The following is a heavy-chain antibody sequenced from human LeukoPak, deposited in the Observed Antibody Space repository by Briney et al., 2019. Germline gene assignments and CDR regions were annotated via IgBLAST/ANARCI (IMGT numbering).Heavy chain of an antibody. CDR1: GGSISSGSYY. D-gene: IGHD3-10*01. V-gene: IGHV4-61*02. CDR3: ARGQYGSGNDY. J-gene: IGHJ4*02. CDR2: MYTSGST. Sequence: SQTLSLTCTVSGGSISSGSYYWSWIRQPAGKGLGWVGRMYTSGSTSYNPSLKSRVTISLDTSKNQFSLQLSSVPAADTAVYYCARGQYGSGNDYWGQGTLVTVPS.